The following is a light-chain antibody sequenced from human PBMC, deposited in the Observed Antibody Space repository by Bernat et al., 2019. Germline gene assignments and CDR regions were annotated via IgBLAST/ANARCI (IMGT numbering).Light chain of an antibody. J-gene: IGLJ2*01. CDR1: SSNIGNNY. CDR3: GTWDSSLRRVV. Sequence: QSVLTQPPSVSAAPRQKVTISCSGSSSNIGNNYVSWYQQLPGTAPKLLIYENNKRPSGIPDRFSGSKSGTSATLGITGLQTGDEADYYCGTWDSSLRRVVFGGGTKLTVL. V-gene: IGLV1-51*02. CDR2: ENN.